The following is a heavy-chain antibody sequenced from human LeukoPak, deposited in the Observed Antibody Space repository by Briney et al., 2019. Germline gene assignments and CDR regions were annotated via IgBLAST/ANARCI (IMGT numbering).Heavy chain of an antibody. J-gene: IGHJ4*02. Sequence: GASVKVSCKASGYTFTSYGISWVRQAPGQGLEWMGWINFYNGNIDYAQKLQGRVTMTTDTSTSTAYMELRSLRSDDTAVYHCARVGDILTGYPYYFDYWGQGTLVTVPS. CDR3: ARVGDILTGYPYYFDY. CDR1: GYTFTSYG. D-gene: IGHD3-9*01. CDR2: INFYNGNI. V-gene: IGHV1-18*01.